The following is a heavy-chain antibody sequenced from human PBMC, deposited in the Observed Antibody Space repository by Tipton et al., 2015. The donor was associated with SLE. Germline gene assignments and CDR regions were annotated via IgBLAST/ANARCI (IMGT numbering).Heavy chain of an antibody. D-gene: IGHD2-8*01. Sequence: TLSLTCTVSGGSINGYYWNWTRQPAGKGLAWIGRVYTRGTTDYNPSYNPSLKSRVTISGDTSKNQFSQKLSSVTAADTAVYYCASPMLSNWYFDLWGRGTLVTVSS. CDR3: ASPMLSNWYFDL. CDR1: GGSINGYY. V-gene: IGHV4-4*07. CDR2: VYTRGTT. J-gene: IGHJ2*01.